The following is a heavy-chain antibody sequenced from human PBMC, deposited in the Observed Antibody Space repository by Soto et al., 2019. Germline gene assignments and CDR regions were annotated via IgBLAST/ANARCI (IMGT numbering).Heavy chain of an antibody. J-gene: IGHJ4*02. D-gene: IGHD3-22*01. CDR1: GYIFRTNW. V-gene: IGHV5-10-1*01. CDR3: ARHGGARYDSIGYHYTLDY. Sequence: PGESLKISCAASGYIFRTNWITWVRQMHGKGLERMGRLDLSDPYHSYNPSFQGPVSFSADTSISTAYLQWSSLRASDTAIYYCARHGGARYDSIGYHYTLDYWCQGTPCTVSS. CDR2: LDLSDPYH.